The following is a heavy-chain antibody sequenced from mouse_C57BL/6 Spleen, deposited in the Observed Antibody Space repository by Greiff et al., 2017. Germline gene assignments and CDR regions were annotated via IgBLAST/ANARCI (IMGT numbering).Heavy chain of an antibody. CDR1: GFSLTSYG. D-gene: IGHD2-5*01. CDR2: IWSGGST. Sequence: VKLVESGPGLVQPSQSLSITCTVSGFSLTSYGVHWVRQSPGKGLEWLGVIWSGGSTDYNAAFISRLSISKDNSKSQVFFKMNSLQADDTAIYYCARNSDPTIVTTGYFDVWGTGTTVTVSS. V-gene: IGHV2-2*01. J-gene: IGHJ1*03. CDR3: ARNSDPTIVTTGYFDV.